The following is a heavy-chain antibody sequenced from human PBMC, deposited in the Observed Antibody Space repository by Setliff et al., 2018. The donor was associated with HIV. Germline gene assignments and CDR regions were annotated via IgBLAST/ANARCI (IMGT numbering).Heavy chain of an antibody. CDR1: GFTFSSYA. CDR2: ISYDGSNK. CDR3: ARDPDYYDDSGYADAFDV. D-gene: IGHD3-22*01. V-gene: IGHV3-30-3*01. J-gene: IGHJ3*01. Sequence: SLRLSCAASGFTFSSYAMHWVRQAPGKGLEWVAVISYDGSNKYYADSVKGRFTISRDNSKNTLYLQMNSLRAEDTAVYYCARDPDYYDDSGYADAFDVWGQGTMVTVSS.